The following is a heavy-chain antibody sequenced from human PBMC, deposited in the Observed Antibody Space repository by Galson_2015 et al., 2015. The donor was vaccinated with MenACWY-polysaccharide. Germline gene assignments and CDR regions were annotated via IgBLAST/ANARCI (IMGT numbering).Heavy chain of an antibody. Sequence: SLRLSRAASGFTFSTFWMHWVRQAPGKGLEWVSRIKSDGSSTNYADSVKGQFTISRDNAKNTLYLQMYSLSADDTALCYCARGYSSDDWGQGTLVTVSA. J-gene: IGHJ4*02. CDR1: GFTFSTFW. V-gene: IGHV3-74*01. D-gene: IGHD5-12*01. CDR3: ARGYSSDD. CDR2: IKSDGSST.